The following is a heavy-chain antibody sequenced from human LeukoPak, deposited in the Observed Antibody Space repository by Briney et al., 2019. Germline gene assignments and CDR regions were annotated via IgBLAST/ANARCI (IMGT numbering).Heavy chain of an antibody. CDR2: IIPIFGTA. J-gene: IGHJ6*03. CDR3: ARGGRGSPAVYYYYMDV. D-gene: IGHD6-19*01. V-gene: IGHV1-69*13. Sequence: ASVKVSCKASGGTFSSYAISWVRQAPGQGLEWMGGIIPIFGTANYAQKFQGRVTITADESTSTAYMELSSLRSEDTAVYYRARGGRGSPAVYYYYMDVWGKGTTVTVSS. CDR1: GGTFSSYA.